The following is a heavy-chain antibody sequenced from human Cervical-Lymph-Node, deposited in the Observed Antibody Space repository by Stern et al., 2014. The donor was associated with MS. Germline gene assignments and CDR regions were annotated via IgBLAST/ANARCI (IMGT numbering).Heavy chain of an antibody. Sequence: EVHLVESGGRLVQPGRSLRLSCAASGFTFDDHAMHWVRQPPGKGLEWVSGINWNSESIGYADSVKGRFTISRDNAKNSLYLHMNSVRAEDTAFYYCAKDLTSYYDEPLFDSWGQGTLVTVSS. D-gene: IGHD3-16*01. V-gene: IGHV3-9*01. J-gene: IGHJ4*02. CDR2: INWNSESI. CDR3: AKDLTSYYDEPLFDS. CDR1: GFTFDDHA.